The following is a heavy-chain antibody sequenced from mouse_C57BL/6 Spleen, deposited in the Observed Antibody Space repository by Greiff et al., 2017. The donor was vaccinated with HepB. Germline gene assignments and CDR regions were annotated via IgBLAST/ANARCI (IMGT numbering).Heavy chain of an antibody. CDR3: ARTAQMDY. V-gene: IGHV1-50*01. CDR1: GYTFTSYW. J-gene: IGHJ2*01. D-gene: IGHD3-2*02. CDR2: IDPSDSYT. Sequence: VQLQQSGAELVKPGASVKLSCKASGYTFTSYWMQWVKQRPGQGLEWIGEIDPSDSYTNYNQKFKGKATLTVDTSSSTAYMQLSSLTSEESAVYYCARTAQMDYWGQGTTLTVSS.